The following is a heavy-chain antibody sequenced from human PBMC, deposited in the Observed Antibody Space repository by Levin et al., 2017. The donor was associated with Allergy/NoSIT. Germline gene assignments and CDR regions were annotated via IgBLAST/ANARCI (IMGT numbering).Heavy chain of an antibody. V-gene: IGHV4-38-2*01. CDR1: GYSISSGYY. D-gene: IGHD6-19*01. CDR3: ARGIAVAGMVDY. Sequence: NPSETLSLTCAVSGYSISSGYYWGWIRQPPGKGLEWLGSIYHSGSTYYNPSLKSRVTISVDTSKNQFSLKLSSVTAADTAVYYCARGIAVAGMVDYWGQGTLVTVSS. CDR2: IYHSGST. J-gene: IGHJ4*02.